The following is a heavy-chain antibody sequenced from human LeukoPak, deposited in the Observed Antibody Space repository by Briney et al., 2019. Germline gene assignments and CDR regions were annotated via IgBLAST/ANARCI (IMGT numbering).Heavy chain of an antibody. CDR3: ASGRQLGY. CDR1: GFTFSNYW. Sequence: GGSLRLSYAASGFTFSNYWMSWVRQAPGKGLEWVANIKEDGSEKYYVDSVKGRFTISRDNARNSLYLQMNSLRAEDTAVYYCASGRQLGYWGQGTLVTVFS. J-gene: IGHJ4*02. D-gene: IGHD6-13*01. CDR2: IKEDGSEK. V-gene: IGHV3-7*01.